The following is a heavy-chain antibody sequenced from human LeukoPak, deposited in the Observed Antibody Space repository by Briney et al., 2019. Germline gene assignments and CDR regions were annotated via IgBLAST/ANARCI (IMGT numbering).Heavy chain of an antibody. J-gene: IGHJ6*02. V-gene: IGHV2-26*01. D-gene: IGHD2-8*01. CDR3: GRIRREVGLSRGVYGMDV. CDR1: GFSIHNARMG. Sequence: SGPTLVHPTEPLTLTCTVSGFSIHNARMGVSWIRQPPGKALEWLAHIFSNDEKSYRTSLKSRLTISKDTSKSQVILTMTNMGPVDTATYYCGRIRREVGLSRGVYGMDVWGQGTTVTVSS. CDR2: IFSNDEK.